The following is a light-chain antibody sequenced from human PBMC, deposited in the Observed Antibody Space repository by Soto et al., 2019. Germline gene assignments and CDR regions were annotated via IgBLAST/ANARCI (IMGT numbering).Light chain of an antibody. CDR3: QSYDSSLSVV. CDR1: SSNIGAGYD. Sequence: QAVVTQPPSVSGAPGQRVTISCTGSSSNIGAGYDVHWYQQLPGTAPKLLIYGNSNRPSGVPDRFSGSKSGTSASLAITGLQAEDEADYYCQSYDSSLSVVFGTGTQLTVL. V-gene: IGLV1-40*01. CDR2: GNS. J-gene: IGLJ7*01.